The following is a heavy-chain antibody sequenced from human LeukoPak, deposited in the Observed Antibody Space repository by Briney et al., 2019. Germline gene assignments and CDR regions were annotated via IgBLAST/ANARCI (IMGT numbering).Heavy chain of an antibody. CDR1: GFTFSTSW. D-gene: IGHD3-3*01. J-gene: IGHJ4*02. CDR2: MNHDGSEK. Sequence: SGGSLRLSCAASGFTFSTSWMTWVRQAPGKGLEWVANMNHDGSEKYYVDSVKGRFTISRDNAKNSLYLQMNGLRAEDTAVYYCARDGTIFGVPVYLDSWGQGTLVTVAS. CDR3: ARDGTIFGVPVYLDS. V-gene: IGHV3-7*01.